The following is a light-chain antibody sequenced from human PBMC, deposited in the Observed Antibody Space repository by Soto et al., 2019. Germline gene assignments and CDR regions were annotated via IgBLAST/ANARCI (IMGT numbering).Light chain of an antibody. CDR2: GAS. CDR3: QQYNNWPPLT. V-gene: IGKV3D-15*01. CDR1: QSVSSN. Sequence: EIVMTQSPATLSVSPGERATLSCRASQSVSSNLAWYQQKPGQAPRLLIYGASTRATGIPARFSGSVSGTEFTLTISSLQSEDFAVCYCQQYNNWPPLTFGGGTKVEIK. J-gene: IGKJ4*01.